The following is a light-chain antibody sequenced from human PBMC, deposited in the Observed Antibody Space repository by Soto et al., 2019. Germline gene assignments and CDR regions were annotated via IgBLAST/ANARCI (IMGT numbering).Light chain of an antibody. J-gene: IGLJ1*01. CDR2: DVS. CDR3: SSYTSSSTYV. CDR1: SSDVGGYNY. V-gene: IGLV2-14*01. Sequence: LTQPASVSGSPGQWITISCTGTSSDVGGYNYVSWYQQHPGKAPKLMIYDVSNRPSGVSNRFSGSKSVNTASLTISGLQAEDEADYYCSSYTSSSTYVFGTGTKVTVL.